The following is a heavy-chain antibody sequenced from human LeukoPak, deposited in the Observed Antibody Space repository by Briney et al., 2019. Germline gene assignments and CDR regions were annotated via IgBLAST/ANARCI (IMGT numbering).Heavy chain of an antibody. CDR1: GDSITGYY. V-gene: IGHV4-39*07. Sequence: SETLSLTCSVSGDSITGYYWGWIRQPPGKGLEWIGSIYYSGSTYYNPSLKSRVTISVDTSKNQFSLKLSSVTAADTAVYYCARDGGSYPGLSYWGQGTLVTVSS. D-gene: IGHD1-26*01. J-gene: IGHJ4*02. CDR3: ARDGGSYPGLSY. CDR2: IYYSGST.